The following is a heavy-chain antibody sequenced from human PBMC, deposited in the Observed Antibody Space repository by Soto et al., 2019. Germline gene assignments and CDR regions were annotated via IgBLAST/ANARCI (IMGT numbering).Heavy chain of an antibody. D-gene: IGHD6-13*01. CDR2: VYYSGST. CDR1: GGSVSSSSYY. V-gene: IGHV4-39*01. CDR3: ARHGAAGPPYYYYYYMDV. J-gene: IGHJ6*03. Sequence: ASETLSLTCTVSGGSVSSSSYYWGWVRQPPGKGLEWIGCVYYSGSTNYNPSLKSRVTISVDTSKNQFSLKLSSVTAADTAVYYCARHGAAGPPYYYYYYMDVWGKGTTVTVSS.